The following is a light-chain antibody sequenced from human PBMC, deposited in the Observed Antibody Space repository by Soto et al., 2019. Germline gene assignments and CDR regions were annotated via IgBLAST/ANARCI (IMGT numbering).Light chain of an antibody. J-gene: IGKJ1*01. CDR3: QQYHSYPWT. CDR2: DAT. CDR1: ETINNW. Sequence: DIQMTQSPSTLSASVGDRVTITCRASETINNWLAWYQQKPGKAPKILIYDATSLESGVPPRFSGSRSGTEFTLTISSLQPDDFATYYCQQYHSYPWTFGQGTKVEIK. V-gene: IGKV1-5*01.